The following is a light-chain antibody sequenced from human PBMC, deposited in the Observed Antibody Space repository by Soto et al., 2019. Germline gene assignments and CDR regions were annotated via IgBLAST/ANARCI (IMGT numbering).Light chain of an antibody. Sequence: AIQLTQSPSSLSASVGDRVTITCRVSQDISRALVWYQQKPGRAPRLLIYDASTLESGVPSRFSGSGSRTDFILTLSSLQPEDFATYYCQQSYSCPCTFGPGTKVDLK. CDR1: QDISRA. CDR3: QQSYSCPCT. J-gene: IGKJ3*01. CDR2: DAS. V-gene: IGKV1-13*02.